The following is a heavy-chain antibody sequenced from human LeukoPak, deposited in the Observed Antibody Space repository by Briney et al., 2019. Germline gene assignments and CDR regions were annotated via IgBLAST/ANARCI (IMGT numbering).Heavy chain of an antibody. J-gene: IGHJ4*02. Sequence: GGSLRLSCAASGFTFDDYAMHWVRQAPGKGLEWVSGISWNSGSIGYADSVKGRFTISRDNAKNSLYLQMNSLRAEDTALYYCAKDRYCSGGSCYWDAFDYWGQGTLVTVFS. V-gene: IGHV3-9*01. CDR3: AKDRYCSGGSCYWDAFDY. D-gene: IGHD2-15*01. CDR2: ISWNSGSI. CDR1: GFTFDDYA.